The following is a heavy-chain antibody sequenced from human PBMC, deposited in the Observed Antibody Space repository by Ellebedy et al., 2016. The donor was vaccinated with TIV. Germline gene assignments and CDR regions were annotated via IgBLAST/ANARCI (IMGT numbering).Heavy chain of an antibody. V-gene: IGHV4-59*02. D-gene: IGHD6-19*01. CDR2: IYYTGTT. CDR3: ARDSKKGWAFDI. CDR1: GGSVSGHY. J-gene: IGHJ3*02. Sequence: SETLSLTCTVSGGSVSGHYWSWIRQPPGKGLEWIGYIYYTGTTNYNPSLKSRVAISVDSFKNQFSLKLSSVTAADTVVYYCARDSKKGWAFDIWGQGTVVTVSS.